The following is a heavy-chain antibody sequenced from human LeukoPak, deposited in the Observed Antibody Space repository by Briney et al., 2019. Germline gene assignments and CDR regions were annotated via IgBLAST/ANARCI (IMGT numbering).Heavy chain of an antibody. V-gene: IGHV3-23*01. CDR2: ISGSGGST. CDR3: ARRSPGCRLCLDY. D-gene: IGHD2-2*01. Sequence: PGGSLRLSCAASGLTFSSYAMSWVRKAPGKGLEWVSAISGSGGSTYYAGSVKGRFTISRDNSKNTLYLQMNSLRAENTAVYYCARRSPGCRLCLDYWGQGTLVAVSS. CDR1: GLTFSSYA. J-gene: IGHJ4*02.